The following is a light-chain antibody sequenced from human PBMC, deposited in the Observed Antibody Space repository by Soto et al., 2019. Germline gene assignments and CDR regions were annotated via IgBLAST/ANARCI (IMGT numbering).Light chain of an antibody. CDR3: QQYNNWPPTWT. CDR2: GVS. Sequence: EILITQSPATLSVSPGGRATLSCRASQSVSSNLAWYKQKPGQAPRLLIYGVSTRATDIPARFSGSGSGTEFTLTISSLQSEDFAVYYCQQYNNWPPTWTFGQGTKVDIK. V-gene: IGKV3-15*01. J-gene: IGKJ1*01. CDR1: QSVSSN.